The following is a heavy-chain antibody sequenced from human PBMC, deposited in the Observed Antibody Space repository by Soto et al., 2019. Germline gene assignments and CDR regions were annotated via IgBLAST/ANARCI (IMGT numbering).Heavy chain of an antibody. J-gene: IGHJ4*02. D-gene: IGHD3-22*01. V-gene: IGHV1-69*01. CDR3: ARGGSGYVWFNEF. CDR2: IIPVFNTA. Sequence: QEQLVQSGAEVKKSGCSVKVPCKDTGGLFSSYAVTWVRQAPGQGLEGMGGIIPVFNTAYYAQKFQGRVTITADESTNTAYMELSSLKSEDTAMYYCARGGSGYVWFNEFWGQGTLVTVSS. CDR1: GGLFSSYA.